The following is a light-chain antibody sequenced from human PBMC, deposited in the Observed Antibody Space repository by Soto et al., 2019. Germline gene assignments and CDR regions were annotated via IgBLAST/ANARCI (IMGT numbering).Light chain of an antibody. Sequence: EIVMTQSPATLSVSPGEIATLSFSASQSVSINLAWYQQKPGQAPRLLIYGASSRATGIPDRFSGSGSGTDFTLTITRLEPEDFAVFYCHHYGASPRVTFGQGTRLEIK. J-gene: IGKJ5*01. CDR3: HHYGASPRVT. CDR2: GAS. CDR1: QSVSIN. V-gene: IGKV3-20*01.